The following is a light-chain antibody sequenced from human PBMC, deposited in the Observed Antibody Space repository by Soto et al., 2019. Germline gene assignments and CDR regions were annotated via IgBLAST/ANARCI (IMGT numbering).Light chain of an antibody. CDR3: QQRSNWPPV. V-gene: IGKV3-11*01. CDR1: LSVSSY. CDR2: DAS. Sequence: EIVLTQSPATLSLSPGERATLSCRASLSVSSYLAWYQQKPGQAPRLLIYDASNRTTGIPARFSGSGSGTNFNRTIGSLEPEDLAVYYSQQRSNWPPVFGPGTKVDIK. J-gene: IGKJ3*01.